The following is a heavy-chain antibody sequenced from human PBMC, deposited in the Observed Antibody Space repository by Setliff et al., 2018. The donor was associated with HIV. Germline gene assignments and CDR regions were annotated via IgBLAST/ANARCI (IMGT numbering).Heavy chain of an antibody. CDR2: IHHSRRT. CDR1: GGSINSDNYY. Sequence: SETLSLTCSVSGGSINSDNYYWSWIRQSPEKGLEWIGEIHHSRRTNYSPSLKSRVAISLDTSKNQFSLKLSSVTAADTAIYYCARELGSFPYYMDVWGKGTTVTVSS. V-gene: IGHV4-39*07. CDR3: ARELGSFPYYMDV. D-gene: IGHD3-10*01. J-gene: IGHJ6*03.